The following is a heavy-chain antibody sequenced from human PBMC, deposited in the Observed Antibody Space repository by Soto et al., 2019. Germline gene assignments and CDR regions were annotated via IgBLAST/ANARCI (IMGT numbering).Heavy chain of an antibody. Sequence: EVQLVESGGGLVQPGGSLRLSCVASGFTFSTYWMDWVRQAPGKGLEWVANINQDGSEKHYVDSVKCRFTISRDNAKNSLYLQMSSLTAEDSDLYYCSRSLDYWGQGALVTVSS. J-gene: IGHJ4*02. V-gene: IGHV3-7*01. CDR2: INQDGSEK. CDR3: SRSLDY. CDR1: GFTFSTYW.